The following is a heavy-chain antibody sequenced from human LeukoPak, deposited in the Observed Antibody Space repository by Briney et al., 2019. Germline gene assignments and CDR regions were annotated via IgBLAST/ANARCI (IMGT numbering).Heavy chain of an antibody. D-gene: IGHD5-24*01. CDR1: GGSISSSSYY. J-gene: IGHJ5*02. Sequence: SETLSLTCTVSGGSISSSSYYWGWIRQPPRKGQEWIGSIYYSGGTYYNPSLKSRVTISVDTSKNHFSLKLSSVTAADTAVYYCAFRRDGYKGGNWFDPWGQGILVTVSS. V-gene: IGHV4-39*02. CDR2: IYYSGGT. CDR3: AFRRDGYKGGNWFDP.